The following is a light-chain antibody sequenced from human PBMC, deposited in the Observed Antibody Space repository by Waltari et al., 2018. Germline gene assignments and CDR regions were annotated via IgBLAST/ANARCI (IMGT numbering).Light chain of an antibody. CDR3: AAWDDSRGYV. Sequence: QSVLTQPPSASGTPGQRVTISCSGSSSNIESNNVTWYQQLPDTAPKLLIYINTQRPSGVPDRFSGSKSGTSASLAISGLQSEDEADYYCAAWDDSRGYVFGTGTKVTVL. J-gene: IGLJ1*01. CDR2: INT. CDR1: SSNIESNN. V-gene: IGLV1-44*01.